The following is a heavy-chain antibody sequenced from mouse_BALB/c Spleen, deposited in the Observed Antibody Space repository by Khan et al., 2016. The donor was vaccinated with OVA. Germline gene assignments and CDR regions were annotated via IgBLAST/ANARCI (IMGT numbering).Heavy chain of an antibody. CDR1: GYTFSSYW. CDR3: ARYGSHCYFDV. Sequence: QVQLKQSGAELMKPGASVKISCKATGYTFSSYWIEWVKQRPGHGLEWIGEILPGSGSTNYYERFKGKATFTVDTSSNPVFMQLSSLTSDNSAVYYCARYGSHCYFDVWGAGTTVTVSS. J-gene: IGHJ1*01. D-gene: IGHD1-1*02. CDR2: ILPGSGST. V-gene: IGHV1-9*01.